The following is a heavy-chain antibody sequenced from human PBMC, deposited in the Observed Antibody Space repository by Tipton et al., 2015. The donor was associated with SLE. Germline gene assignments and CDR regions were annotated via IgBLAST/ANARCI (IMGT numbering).Heavy chain of an antibody. V-gene: IGHV4-59*01. D-gene: IGHD5-18*01. Sequence: TLSLTCTVSGGSISNYYWSRLRLPPGKGLEWLGYIYYGETTLYNPSLESRVTVSVDTSKNQLSLKLTSMTAADTALYFCARSYSYGVFDSWGQGTLVTVSS. J-gene: IGHJ4*02. CDR2: IYYGETT. CDR1: GGSISNYY. CDR3: ARSYSYGVFDS.